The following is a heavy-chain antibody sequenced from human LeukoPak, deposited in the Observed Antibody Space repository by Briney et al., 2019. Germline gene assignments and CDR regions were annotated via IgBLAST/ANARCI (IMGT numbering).Heavy chain of an antibody. D-gene: IGHD1-26*01. Sequence: QPGGSLRLSCAASGFTLSSYSMNWVRQAPGKGLVWVSYISSSSTIYYADSVRGRFTISRDNAKNSLYLQMNSLRAEDTAVYYCARDSVVGAPDFDYWGQGTLVTVSS. CDR1: GFTLSSYS. CDR3: ARDSVVGAPDFDY. J-gene: IGHJ4*02. V-gene: IGHV3-48*01. CDR2: ISSSSTI.